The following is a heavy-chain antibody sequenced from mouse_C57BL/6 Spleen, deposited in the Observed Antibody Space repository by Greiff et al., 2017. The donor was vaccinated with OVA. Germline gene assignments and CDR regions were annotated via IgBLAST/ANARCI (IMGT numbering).Heavy chain of an antibody. D-gene: IGHD1-1*01. V-gene: IGHV1-85*01. J-gene: IGHJ2*01. Sequence: VMLVESGPELVKPGASVKLSCKASGYTFTSYDINWVKQRPGQGLEWIGWIYPRDGSTKYNEKFKGKATLTVDTSSSTAYMELHSLTSEDSAVYFCASGRDYYGSSYYFDYWGQGTTLTVSS. CDR1: GYTFTSYD. CDR3: ASGRDYYGSSYYFDY. CDR2: IYPRDGST.